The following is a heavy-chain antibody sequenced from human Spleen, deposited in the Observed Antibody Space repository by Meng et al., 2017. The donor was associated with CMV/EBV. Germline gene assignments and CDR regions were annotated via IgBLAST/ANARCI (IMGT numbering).Heavy chain of an antibody. Sequence: GESLKISCAASGFTFSYYSINWVRQAPGKGLEWVSSISSSSTYIYYGDSVKGRFSISRDNAENSVYLQMNSLRAEDTAIYYCARDAYGVIDSYYFDYWGQGTLVTVSS. CDR3: ARDAYGVIDSYYFDY. CDR2: ISSSSTYI. CDR1: GFTFSYYS. J-gene: IGHJ4*02. V-gene: IGHV3-21*01. D-gene: IGHD4-17*01.